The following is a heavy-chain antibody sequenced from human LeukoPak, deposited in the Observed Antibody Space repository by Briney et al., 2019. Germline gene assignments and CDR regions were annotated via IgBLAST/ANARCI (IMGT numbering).Heavy chain of an antibody. Sequence: GGSLRLSCAASGFTFSGYWMHWVRQAPGKGLVWVSRINSDGSRTSYADSVKGRFTISRDNAKNTLYLQMNSLRAEDTAVYYCARGPMVRTNLFDYWGQGTLVTVSS. V-gene: IGHV3-74*01. CDR3: ARGPMVRTNLFDY. CDR2: INSDGSRT. CDR1: GFTFSGYW. J-gene: IGHJ4*02. D-gene: IGHD3-10*01.